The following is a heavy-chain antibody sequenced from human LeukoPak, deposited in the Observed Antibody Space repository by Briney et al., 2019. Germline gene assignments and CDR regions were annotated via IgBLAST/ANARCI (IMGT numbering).Heavy chain of an antibody. CDR3: AKGDSGSYVRPADY. V-gene: IGHV3-9*01. CDR2: ISWNSGSI. Sequence: PGGSLRLSCAASGLTFDDYAMHWVRQAPGKGLEWVSGISWNSGSIGYADSVKGRFTISRDNAKNSLYLQVNSLRAEDTALYYCAKGDSGSYVRPADYWGQGTLVTVSS. J-gene: IGHJ4*02. D-gene: IGHD1-26*01. CDR1: GLTFDDYA.